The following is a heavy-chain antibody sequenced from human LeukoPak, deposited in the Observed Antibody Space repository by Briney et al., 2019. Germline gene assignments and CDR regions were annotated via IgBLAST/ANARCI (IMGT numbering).Heavy chain of an antibody. J-gene: IGHJ6*02. Sequence: GGSLRLSCAASGFSFSSYSMNWVRQAPGKGLEWVSYISSSGSTIYYADSVQGRFTISRDNAKNSLYLQMNSLRDEDTAVYYCANILPPRGLQKDYYYYCGMDVWGQGTTVTVSS. CDR1: GFSFSSYS. V-gene: IGHV3-48*02. CDR2: ISSSGSTI. D-gene: IGHD3-9*01. CDR3: ANILPPRGLQKDYYYYCGMDV.